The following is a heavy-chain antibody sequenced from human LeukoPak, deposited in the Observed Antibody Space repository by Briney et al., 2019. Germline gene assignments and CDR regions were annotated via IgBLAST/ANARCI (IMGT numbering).Heavy chain of an antibody. V-gene: IGHV3-48*03. CDR1: GFTFSSYE. Sequence: GGSLRLSCAASGFTFSSYEMNWVRQAPGKGLEWVSYISSSASSIHYADSVKGRFTISRDNAKNSLYLQMNSLRAEDTAVYYCARAVYGFDAFDIWGQGTMVTVSS. CDR3: ARAVYGFDAFDI. CDR2: ISSSASSI. J-gene: IGHJ3*02. D-gene: IGHD4-17*01.